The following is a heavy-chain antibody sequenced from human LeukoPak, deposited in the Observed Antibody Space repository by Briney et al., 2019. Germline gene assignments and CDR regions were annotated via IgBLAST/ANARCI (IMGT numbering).Heavy chain of an antibody. CDR2: ISSSSSYI. CDR3: AREESDSGDY. V-gene: IGHV3-21*01. CDR1: GLTFSSYA. J-gene: IGHJ4*02. D-gene: IGHD2-21*02. Sequence: GGSLRLSCAASGLTFSSYAMNWVRQAPGKGLEWVSSISSSSSYIYYADSVKGRFTISRDNAKNSLYLHMNSLRAEDTAVYYCAREESDSGDYWGQGTLVTVSS.